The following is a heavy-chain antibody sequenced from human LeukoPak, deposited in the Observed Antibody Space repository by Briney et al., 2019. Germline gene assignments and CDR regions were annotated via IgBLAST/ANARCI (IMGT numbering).Heavy chain of an antibody. D-gene: IGHD2/OR15-2a*01. CDR1: GGTFSSYA. CDR2: IIPIFGTA. V-gene: IGHV1-69*13. CDR3: ARNVDSTEYYFDY. J-gene: IGHJ4*02. Sequence: SVKVSCKASGGTFSSYAISWVRQAPGQGLEWMGRIIPIFGTANYAQKFQGRVTITADESTSTAYMELSSLRSEDTAVYYCARNVDSTEYYFDYWGQGTLVTVSS.